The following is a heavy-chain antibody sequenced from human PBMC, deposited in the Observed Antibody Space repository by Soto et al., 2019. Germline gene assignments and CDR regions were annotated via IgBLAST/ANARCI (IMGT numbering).Heavy chain of an antibody. V-gene: IGHV1-69*13. CDR2: IIPIFGTA. CDR3: ASDIVASGGFDY. Sequence: SVKVSCKASGGTFSSYAISWVRQAPGQGLEWMGGIIPIFGTANYAQKFQGRVMITADESTSTAYMELSSLRSEDTAVYYCASDIVASGGFDYWGQGTLVTVSS. CDR1: GGTFSSYA. J-gene: IGHJ4*02. D-gene: IGHD5-12*01.